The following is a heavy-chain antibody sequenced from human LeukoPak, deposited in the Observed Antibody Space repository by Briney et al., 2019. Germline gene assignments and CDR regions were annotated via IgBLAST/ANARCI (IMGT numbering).Heavy chain of an antibody. V-gene: IGHV4-31*03. CDR1: GGSISSGGYY. CDR2: IYYSGST. Sequence: SDTLSLTCTVSGGSISSGGYYWSWIRQHPGKGLEWIGYIYYSGSTYYNPSLKSRVTISVDTSKNQFSLKLSSVTAADTAVYYCARDQADYVWGSYRLEGYFDYWGQGTLVTVSS. CDR3: ARDQADYVWGSYRLEGYFDY. D-gene: IGHD3-16*02. J-gene: IGHJ4*02.